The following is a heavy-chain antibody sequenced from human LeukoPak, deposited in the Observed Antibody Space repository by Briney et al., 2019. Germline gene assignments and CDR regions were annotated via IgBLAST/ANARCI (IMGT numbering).Heavy chain of an antibody. V-gene: IGHV1-46*01. CDR2: INPSGGST. D-gene: IGHD2-2*01. CDR3: ARRTTSNNWFDP. CDR1: GYTFISYY. J-gene: IGHJ5*02. Sequence: ASVKVSCKASGYTFISYYIHWVRQAPGQGLEWMGIINPSGGSTGYAQKFQDRVTMTRDTSTSTVYMELSSLRSEDTAVYYCARRTTSNNWFDPWGQGTLVTVSS.